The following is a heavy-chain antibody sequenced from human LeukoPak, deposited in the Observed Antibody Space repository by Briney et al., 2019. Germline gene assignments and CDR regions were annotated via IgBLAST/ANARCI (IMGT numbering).Heavy chain of an antibody. J-gene: IGHJ4*02. D-gene: IGHD3-10*01. V-gene: IGHV3-23*01. Sequence: GGSLRLSCAASGFTFSSYAMSWVRQAPGKGLEWVSAISGSGGTTYYADSVKGRFTISRDNSKNTLYLQMSSLRAEDTAEYYCAKDPYRVVRGVMAEIDYWGQGTLVTVSS. CDR2: ISGSGGTT. CDR1: GFTFSSYA. CDR3: AKDPYRVVRGVMAEIDY.